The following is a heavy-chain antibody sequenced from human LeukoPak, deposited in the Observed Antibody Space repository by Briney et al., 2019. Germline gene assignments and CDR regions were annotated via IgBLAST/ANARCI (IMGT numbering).Heavy chain of an antibody. CDR1: GGSISSSSYY. D-gene: IGHD6-6*01. J-gene: IGHJ5*02. CDR2: IYYSGST. V-gene: IGHV4-39*01. Sequence: SETLSLTCTVSGGSISSSSYYWGWIRQPPGKGLEWIGSIYYSGSTYYNPSLKSRVTISVDTSKNQFSLKLSSVTAADTAVYYCARPHNTPSSYIAARGWFDPWGQRTLVTVSS. CDR3: ARPHNTPSSYIAARGWFDP.